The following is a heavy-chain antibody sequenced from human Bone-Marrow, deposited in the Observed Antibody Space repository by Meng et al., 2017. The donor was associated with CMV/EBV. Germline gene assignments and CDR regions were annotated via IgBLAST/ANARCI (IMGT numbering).Heavy chain of an antibody. D-gene: IGHD3-3*01. CDR2: ISSSSSYI. J-gene: IGHJ6*02. V-gene: IGHV3-21*01. CDR1: GFTFSSYE. Sequence: GGSLRLSCAASGFTFSSYEMNWVRQAPGKWLEWVSSISSSSSYIYYADSVKGRFTISRDNAKKSLYLQMNSLRAEDTAVYYCARDLRFLEWLLSWGYYYYGMDVWGQGTTVTVSS. CDR3: ARDLRFLEWLLSWGYYYYGMDV.